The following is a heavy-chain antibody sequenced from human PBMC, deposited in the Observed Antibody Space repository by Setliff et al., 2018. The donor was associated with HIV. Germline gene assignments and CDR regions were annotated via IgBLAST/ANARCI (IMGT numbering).Heavy chain of an antibody. D-gene: IGHD3-16*01. J-gene: IGHJ3*02. Sequence: PGESLKISCKGSGYSFITYWIGWVRQRPGKGLEWMGIMNPDGSNTRYSPSFQGQVTISVDESNSTAYLQWSSLKASDTAFYYCARFYGSYDVGGFDIWGQGTKVTVSS. CDR1: GYSFITYW. CDR2: MNPDGSNT. CDR3: ARFYGSYDVGGFDI. V-gene: IGHV5-51*01.